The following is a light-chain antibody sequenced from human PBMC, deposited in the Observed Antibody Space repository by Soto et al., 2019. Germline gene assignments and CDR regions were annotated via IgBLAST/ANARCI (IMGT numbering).Light chain of an antibody. Sequence: IQMTQSPSTLSASFGDRVTMTCRASQSLDRDYLAWYQQKPGKAPKLFIYRASALESGVPARFTGGGSGTAFTLTISSLEPDDFATYYSHQYDPXPRTCGQGTKV. CDR2: RAS. CDR3: HQYDPXPRT. CDR1: QSLDRDY. J-gene: IGKJ1*01. V-gene: IGKV1-5*03.